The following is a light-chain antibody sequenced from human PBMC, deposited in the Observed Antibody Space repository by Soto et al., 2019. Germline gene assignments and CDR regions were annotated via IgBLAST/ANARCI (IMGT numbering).Light chain of an antibody. CDR1: SGHSSYA. J-gene: IGLJ2*01. Sequence: QPVLTQSPSASAFLGASVKLTCTLSSGHSSYAIAWHQQQPEKGPRYLMKLNSDGSHSKGDGIPDRFSGSSSGAERYLTISSLQSEDEADYYCQTWGSGPVIFGGGTKLTVL. CDR2: LNSDGSH. V-gene: IGLV4-69*01. CDR3: QTWGSGPVI.